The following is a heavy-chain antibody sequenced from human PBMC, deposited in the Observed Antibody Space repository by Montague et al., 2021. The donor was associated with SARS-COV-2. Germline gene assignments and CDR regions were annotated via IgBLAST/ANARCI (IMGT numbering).Heavy chain of an antibody. Sequence: CAISGDSVSSNSAAWNWIRQSPSGGLEWLGRTYYRSKWYNDYALSVKGRITINPDTSKNQFSLQLNSVTPEDTAVYYCARSVGASSSSWPLPPHFDYWGQGTLVTVSS. J-gene: IGHJ4*02. CDR2: TYYRSKWYN. D-gene: IGHD6-13*01. CDR1: GDSVSSNSAA. CDR3: ARSVGASSSSWPLPPHFDY. V-gene: IGHV6-1*01.